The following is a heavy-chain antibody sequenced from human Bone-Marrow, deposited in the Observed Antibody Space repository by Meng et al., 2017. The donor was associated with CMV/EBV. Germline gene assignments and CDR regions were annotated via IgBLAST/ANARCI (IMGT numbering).Heavy chain of an antibody. J-gene: IGHJ6*02. CDR2: IKQDGSEK. CDR1: GFTFSSYW. Sequence: GESLKISCAASGFTFSSYWMSWVRQAPGKGLEWVANIKQDGSEKYYVDSVKGRFTISRDNAKNALYLQMNSLRAEDTAGYYCAREGGGYCSSTSCYSDYYYGMDVWGQGTTVTGSS. D-gene: IGHD2-2*02. V-gene: IGHV3-7*01. CDR3: AREGGGYCSSTSCYSDYYYGMDV.